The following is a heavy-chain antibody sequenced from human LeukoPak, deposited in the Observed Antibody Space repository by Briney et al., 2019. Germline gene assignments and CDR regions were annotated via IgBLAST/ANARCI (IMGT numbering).Heavy chain of an antibody. CDR1: GYTFTSYD. D-gene: IGHD3-10*01. Sequence: ASVKVSCKASGYTFTSYDINWVRQATGQGLEWMGWMNPNSGNTGYAQKFQGRVTMTRNTSISTAYMELSSLRSEDTAVYHCARGESTNMVRGVGVGNGYWGQGTLVTVSS. J-gene: IGHJ4*02. CDR3: ARGESTNMVRGVGVGNGY. CDR2: MNPNSGNT. V-gene: IGHV1-8*02.